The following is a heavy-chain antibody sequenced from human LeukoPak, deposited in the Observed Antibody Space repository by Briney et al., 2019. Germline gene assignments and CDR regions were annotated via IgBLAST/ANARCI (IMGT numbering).Heavy chain of an antibody. V-gene: IGHV4-59*08. Sequence: SETLSLTCTVSGGSMSSYYWRWIRQPPGKGLEWIAYIYYSGSTRYNPSLKSRVTISVDTSKNQFSLNLNSVTAADKALYYCARHCSDTSCSGANAFDIWGQGTMLTVSS. CDR1: GGSMSSYY. J-gene: IGHJ3*02. CDR3: ARHCSDTSCSGANAFDI. CDR2: IYYSGST. D-gene: IGHD2-2*01.